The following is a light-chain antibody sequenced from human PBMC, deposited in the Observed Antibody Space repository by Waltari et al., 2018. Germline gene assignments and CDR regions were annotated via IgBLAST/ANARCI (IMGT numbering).Light chain of an antibody. V-gene: IGLV2-14*03. Sequence: QPVLPQPASVSGSPGQSITISCTATISDFRNYHFVSWYQHHPGNPPKVIIYNVNKRSSGVSNRSSASKSGNTASLTISGLQADDEAHYYCSSYTTSGTFEFGGGTKLTVL. CDR1: ISDFRNYHF. J-gene: IGLJ3*02. CDR3: SSYTTSGTFE. CDR2: NVN.